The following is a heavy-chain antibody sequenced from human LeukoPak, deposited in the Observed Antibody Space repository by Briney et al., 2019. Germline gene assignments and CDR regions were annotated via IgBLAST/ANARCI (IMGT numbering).Heavy chain of an antibody. V-gene: IGHV3-11*04. J-gene: IGHJ4*02. Sequence: VGSLRPSCAASGFTFSDYYMSWIRQAPGKGLEWVSYISSSGSTIYYADSVKGRFTISRDNAKNSLYLQMNSLRAEDTAVYYCARDLAESGYSGYRDYWGQGTLVTVSS. CDR2: ISSSGSTI. CDR3: ARDLAESGYSGYRDY. D-gene: IGHD5-12*01. CDR1: GFTFSDYY.